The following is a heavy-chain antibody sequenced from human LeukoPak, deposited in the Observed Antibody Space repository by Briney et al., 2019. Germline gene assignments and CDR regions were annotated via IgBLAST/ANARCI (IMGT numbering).Heavy chain of an antibody. CDR3: ARVAIYYDSSGSDY. J-gene: IGHJ4*02. Sequence: ASVKVSCKASGYTFTAYYMHWGRQAPGQGLEWMGWINPNSGGTNYAQKFQGRVTMTRDTSISTAYMELSRLRSDDTAVYYCARVAIYYDSSGSDYWGQGTLVTVSS. CDR2: INPNSGGT. CDR1: GYTFTAYY. V-gene: IGHV1-2*02. D-gene: IGHD3-22*01.